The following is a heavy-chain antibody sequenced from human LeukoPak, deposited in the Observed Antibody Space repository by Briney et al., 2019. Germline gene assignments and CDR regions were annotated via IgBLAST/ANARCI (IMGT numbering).Heavy chain of an antibody. J-gene: IGHJ3*02. CDR2: IYYIGST. CDR1: GGSISRSSYY. V-gene: IGHV4-39*07. Sequence: SETLSLTCTVSGGSISRSSYYWGWIRQPPGKGLEWIGNIYYIGSTYYNASLKSRVTISVDTSKNQFSLKLSSVTAADTAVYYCARDSLDAFDIWGQGTMVTVSS. CDR3: ARDSLDAFDI.